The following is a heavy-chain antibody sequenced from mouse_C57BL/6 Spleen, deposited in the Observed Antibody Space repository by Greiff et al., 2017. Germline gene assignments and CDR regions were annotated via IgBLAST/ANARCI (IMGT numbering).Heavy chain of an antibody. Sequence: VQLKQSGAELVKPGASVKLSCTASGFNIKDYYMHWVKQRTEQGLEWIGRIDPEAGETKYAPKFQGKATITADTSANTAYLQLSSLTSEDTAVYYWASGGNYLQGFAYWGQGTLVTVSA. CDR2: IDPEAGET. CDR3: ASGGNYLQGFAY. CDR1: GFNIKDYY. D-gene: IGHD1-1*02. V-gene: IGHV14-2*01. J-gene: IGHJ3*01.